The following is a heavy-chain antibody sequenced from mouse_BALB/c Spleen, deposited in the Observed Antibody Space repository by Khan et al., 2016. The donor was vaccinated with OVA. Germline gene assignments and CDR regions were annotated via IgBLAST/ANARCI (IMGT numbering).Heavy chain of an antibody. Sequence: QVQLQQSGAELVKPGASVKLSCKTSGYTFTTYWIQWVKQRPGQGLGWIGQIFPGTGTTYYNDHFKAQATLTVDKSSSTAYLPPRSLTSKDSAVYCCARGYVGNYEFAYWGHGTLITVSP. CDR1: GYTFTTYW. V-gene: IGHV1S132*01. D-gene: IGHD2-1*01. CDR3: ARGYVGNYEFAY. CDR2: IFPGTGTT. J-gene: IGHJ3*01.